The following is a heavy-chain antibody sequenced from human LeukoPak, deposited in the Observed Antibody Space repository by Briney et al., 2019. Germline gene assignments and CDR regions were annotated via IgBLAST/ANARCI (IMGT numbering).Heavy chain of an antibody. J-gene: IGHJ4*02. CDR1: GFILRSHW. CDR2: IKQDGSEE. Sequence: GGSLRLSCAASGFILRSHWMSWVRQAPGRGQEWVAHIKQDGSEEQYVDSVEGRFILSRDDAKNSVYLQMNSLRVDDTAVYYCARGPNFGSRVDYFDYWGQGTPVTVSS. V-gene: IGHV3-7*01. D-gene: IGHD5-12*01. CDR3: ARGPNFGSRVDYFDY.